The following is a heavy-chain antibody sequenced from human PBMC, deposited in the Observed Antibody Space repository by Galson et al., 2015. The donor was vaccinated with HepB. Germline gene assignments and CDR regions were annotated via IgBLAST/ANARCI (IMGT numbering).Heavy chain of an antibody. CDR2: ISYDGSNK. CDR1: GFTFSSYA. V-gene: IGHV3-30-3*01. CDR3: ARGYYYYGMDV. J-gene: IGHJ6*02. Sequence: SLRLSCAASGFTFSSYAMHWVRQAPGKGLEWVAVISYDGSNKYYADSVKGRFTISRDNSKNTPYLQMNSLRAEDTAVYYCARGYYYYGMDVWGQGTTVTVSS.